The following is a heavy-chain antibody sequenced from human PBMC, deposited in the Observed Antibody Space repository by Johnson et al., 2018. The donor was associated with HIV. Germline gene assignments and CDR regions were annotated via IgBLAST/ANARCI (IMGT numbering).Heavy chain of an antibody. CDR3: ARDSYDYVWGSFRHDAFDI. CDR2: IYSGGST. V-gene: IGHV3-66*01. J-gene: IGHJ3*02. CDR1: GFTVSSNY. D-gene: IGHD3-16*02. Sequence: QLVESGGGLVQPGGSLRLSCAASGFTVSSNYMSWVRQAPGKGLEWVSVIYSGGSTYYADSVKGRFTISRDNSKNTLYLQMNSLRAEDTAVYYCARDSYDYVWGSFRHDAFDIWGQGTMVTVSS.